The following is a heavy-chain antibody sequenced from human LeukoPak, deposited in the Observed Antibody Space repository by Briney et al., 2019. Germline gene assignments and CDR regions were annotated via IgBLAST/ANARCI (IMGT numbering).Heavy chain of an antibody. Sequence: GGSLRLSCAASGFTFSSYEMNWVRQAPGKGLEWVSYISSSGSTIYYADSVKGRFTISRDNAKNSLYLQMNSLRAEDTAVYYCAREKYQRSTSFYYYYGTDVWGQGTTVTVSS. CDR3: AREKYQRSTSFYYYYGTDV. J-gene: IGHJ6*02. CDR2: ISSSGSTI. CDR1: GFTFSSYE. V-gene: IGHV3-48*03. D-gene: IGHD2-2*01.